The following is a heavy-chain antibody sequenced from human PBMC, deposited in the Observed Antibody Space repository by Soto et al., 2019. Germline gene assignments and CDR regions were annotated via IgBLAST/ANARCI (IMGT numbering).Heavy chain of an antibody. Sequence: SETLSLTCAVYGGSFSGYYWSWIRQPPGKGLEWIGEINHSGSTNYNPSLKSRATISVDTSKNQFSLKLSSVTAADTAVYYCARPHGGSSGWDNWFDPWGQGTLVTVSS. CDR1: GGSFSGYY. CDR3: ARPHGGSSGWDNWFDP. D-gene: IGHD6-25*01. V-gene: IGHV4-34*01. J-gene: IGHJ5*02. CDR2: INHSGST.